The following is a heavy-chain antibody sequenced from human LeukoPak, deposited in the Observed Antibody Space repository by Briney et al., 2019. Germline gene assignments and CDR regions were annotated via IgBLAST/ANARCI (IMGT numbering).Heavy chain of an antibody. CDR1: GFTLSDHY. D-gene: IGHD1-7*01. CDR3: ARDLKLGTSYEFDY. CDR2: ISSRGSAI. J-gene: IGHJ4*02. Sequence: HGGSLRLSCAASGFTLSDHYMNWIRQAPGKGLEWISYISSRGSAIYYADSVKGRFTISRDNAKNSLYLQMNSLRVEDTAVYYCARDLKLGTSYEFDYWGQGTLVTVSS. V-gene: IGHV3-11*04.